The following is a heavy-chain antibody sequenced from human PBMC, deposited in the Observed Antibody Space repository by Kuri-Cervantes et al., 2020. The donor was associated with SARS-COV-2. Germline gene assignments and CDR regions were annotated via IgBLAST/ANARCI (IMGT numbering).Heavy chain of an antibody. CDR1: GFTFSSYS. J-gene: IGHJ5*02. CDR3: ARAGYSSGWYPPNWFDP. Sequence: GESLKISCAASGFTFSSYSMNWVRQAPGKGLEWDSSISSSSSYIYYADSVKGRFTISRDNAKNSLYLQMNSLRAEDTAVYYCARAGYSSGWYPPNWFDPWGQGTLVTVSS. D-gene: IGHD6-19*01. CDR2: ISSSSSYI. V-gene: IGHV3-21*01.